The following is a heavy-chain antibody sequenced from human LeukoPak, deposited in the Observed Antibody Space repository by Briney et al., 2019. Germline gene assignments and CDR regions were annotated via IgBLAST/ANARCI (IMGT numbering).Heavy chain of an antibody. CDR1: GYSFTSYW. D-gene: IGHD2-15*01. Sequence: GESLKISCKGSGYSFTSYWIGWVRQMPGKGLEWMGIIYPGDSDTRYSPSFQGQVTISADKSVNTAYQQWSSLKASDTAMYYCARLSGRVVCSAGSCYIDSWGQGTLVTVSS. CDR2: IYPGDSDT. J-gene: IGHJ4*02. CDR3: ARLSGRVVCSAGSCYIDS. V-gene: IGHV5-51*01.